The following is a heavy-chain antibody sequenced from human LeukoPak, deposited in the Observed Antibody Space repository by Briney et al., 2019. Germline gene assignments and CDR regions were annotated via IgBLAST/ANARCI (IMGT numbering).Heavy chain of an antibody. D-gene: IGHD3-3*01. CDR1: GFTFSTYA. J-gene: IGHJ4*02. CDR3: AKGSYYDFWSGYYGFDY. V-gene: IGHV3-23*01. Sequence: PGGSLRLSCAASGFTFSTYAMSWVRQAPGKGLEWVSGISGSGGSTYYADSVKGRFTISRDNSKNTLYLQMNSLRAEDAAVYYCAKGSYYDFWSGYYGFDYWGQGTLVTVSS. CDR2: ISGSGGST.